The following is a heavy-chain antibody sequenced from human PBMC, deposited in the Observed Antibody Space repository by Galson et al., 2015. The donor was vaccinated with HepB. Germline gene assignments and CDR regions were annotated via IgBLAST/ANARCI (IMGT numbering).Heavy chain of an antibody. CDR2: IHPADSDT. CDR1: GYSFTSYW. V-gene: IGHV5-51*03. D-gene: IGHD6-13*01. J-gene: IGHJ4*02. Sequence: QSGAEVKKPGESLKISCKGSGYSFTSYWIGWVRQMPGKGLEWMGIIHPADSDTRYSPSFQGQVTISADRSISTAYLQWSSLKASDTARYYCARSRYSASHFDYWGQGTPVTVSS. CDR3: ARSRYSASHFDY.